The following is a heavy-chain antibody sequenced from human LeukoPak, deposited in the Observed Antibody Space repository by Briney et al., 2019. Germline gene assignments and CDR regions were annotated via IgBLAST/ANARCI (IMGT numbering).Heavy chain of an antibody. CDR3: ARDRPPGYSSGWYEVDY. V-gene: IGHV4-4*07. Sequence: SETLSLTCTVSGGSISSYYWSWIRQPPGKGLEWIGRIYTSGSTNYNPSLKSRVTMSVDTSKNQFSLKLSSVTAADTAVYYCARDRPPGYSSGWYEVDYWGQGTLVTVSS. CDR2: IYTSGST. CDR1: GGSISSYY. J-gene: IGHJ4*02. D-gene: IGHD6-19*01.